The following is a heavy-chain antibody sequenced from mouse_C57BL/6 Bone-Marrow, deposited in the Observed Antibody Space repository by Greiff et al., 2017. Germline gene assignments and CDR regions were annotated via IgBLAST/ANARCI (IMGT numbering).Heavy chain of an antibody. V-gene: IGHV5-15*01. D-gene: IGHD2-4*01. Sequence: EVMLVESGGGLVQPGGSLKLSCAASGFTFSDYGMAWVRQAPRKGPEWVAFISNLAYSIYYADTVTGRFTISRENAKNTLYLEMSSLRSEDTAMYYCARPVYYDYEDYAMDYWGQGTSVTVSS. CDR2: ISNLAYSI. CDR3: ARPVYYDYEDYAMDY. CDR1: GFTFSDYG. J-gene: IGHJ4*01.